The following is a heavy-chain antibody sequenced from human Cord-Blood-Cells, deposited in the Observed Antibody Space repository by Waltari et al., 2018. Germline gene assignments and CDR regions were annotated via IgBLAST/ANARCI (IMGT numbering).Heavy chain of an antibody. J-gene: IGHJ4*02. Sequence: QLQLQESGPGLVKPSETLSLTCTVSGGSISSSSHYWGWIRQPPGKGLEWIGSIYYSGSTYYNPSLKSRVTISVDTSKNHFSLKLSSVTAADTAVYYCARRLATIFGVVIGFDYWGQGTLVTVSS. CDR3: ARRLATIFGVVIGFDY. CDR1: GGSISSSSHY. CDR2: IYYSGST. D-gene: IGHD3-3*01. V-gene: IGHV4-39*01.